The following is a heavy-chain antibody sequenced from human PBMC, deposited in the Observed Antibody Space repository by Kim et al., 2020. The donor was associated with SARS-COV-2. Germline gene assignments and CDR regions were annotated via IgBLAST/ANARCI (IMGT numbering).Heavy chain of an antibody. Sequence: SLKSRVTISVDTSKNQFSLKLSSVTAADTAVYYCARDPLVVVPYYYYMDVWGKGTTVTVSS. D-gene: IGHD2-2*01. V-gene: IGHV4-34*01. J-gene: IGHJ6*03. CDR3: ARDPLVVVPYYYYMDV.